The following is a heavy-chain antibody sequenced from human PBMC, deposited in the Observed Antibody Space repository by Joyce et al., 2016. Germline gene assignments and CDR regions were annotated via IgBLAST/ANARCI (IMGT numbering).Heavy chain of an antibody. J-gene: IGHJ4*02. V-gene: IGHV4-4*02. CDR1: GDSITSNNW. D-gene: IGHD2/OR15-2a*01. CDR3: AGDSATVGFFF. Sequence: QVRLQESGPGLVKPSGTLSLTCAVSGDSITSNNWWGVVRQSPGKGLEWIGELHHSGNSHYNPSLKSRVTISVDKSKNLFSLNLTSMTAADTAVYYCAGDSATVGFFFWGQGTLVTVSS. CDR2: LHHSGNS.